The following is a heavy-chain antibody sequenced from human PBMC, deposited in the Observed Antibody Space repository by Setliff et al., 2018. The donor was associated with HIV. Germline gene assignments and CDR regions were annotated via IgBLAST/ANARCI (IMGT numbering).Heavy chain of an antibody. J-gene: IGHJ6*02. CDR3: ARSRTSSGYYGVTGYGMDV. CDR2: VYYSVST. Sequence: SSETLSLTCAVYGGSFSNYYWSWIRQPPGKGLEWIGYVYYSVSTNYNPSLKSRVTISVATSKNQFSLKLNAVTTADTAVYYCARSRTSSGYYGVTGYGMDVWGQGTTVTVSS. D-gene: IGHD3-22*01. V-gene: IGHV4-59*01. CDR1: GGSFSNYY.